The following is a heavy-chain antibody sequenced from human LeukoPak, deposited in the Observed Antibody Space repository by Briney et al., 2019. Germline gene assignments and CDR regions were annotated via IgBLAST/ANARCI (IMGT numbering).Heavy chain of an antibody. Sequence: KTSQTLSLTCTVSGGSISSGDYYWSWIRQPPGKGLEWIAYMCYSGSTYYNPSLKSRVTMSADTSKNQLSLKLSSVTAADTAVYYCARPYYYDSRIDPWGRGILVTVSS. J-gene: IGHJ5*02. D-gene: IGHD3-22*01. CDR1: GGSISSGDYY. CDR3: ARPYYYDSRIDP. CDR2: MCYSGST. V-gene: IGHV4-30-4*01.